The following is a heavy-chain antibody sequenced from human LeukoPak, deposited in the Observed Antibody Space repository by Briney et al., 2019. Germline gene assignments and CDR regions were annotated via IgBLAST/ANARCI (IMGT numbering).Heavy chain of an antibody. Sequence: GGSLRLSRAASGFTFSSYAMSSVRQAPGKGLEWVSAISGSGGSTYYANSVKGRFTISRDNSKNTLYLQMNSLRAEDTAVYYCAKGYYYDSSGYYDYWGQGTLVTVSS. D-gene: IGHD3-22*01. CDR3: AKGYYYDSSGYYDY. CDR1: GFTFSSYA. V-gene: IGHV3-23*01. CDR2: ISGSGGST. J-gene: IGHJ4*02.